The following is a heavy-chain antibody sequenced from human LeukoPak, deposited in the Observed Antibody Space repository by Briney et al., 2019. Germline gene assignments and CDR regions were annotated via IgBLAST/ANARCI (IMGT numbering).Heavy chain of an antibody. CDR3: ARELMASSGYLPSAFDL. CDR1: GGSFSGYY. J-gene: IGHJ2*01. CDR2: INHSGST. Sequence: SETLSLICAVYGGSFSGYYWSWIRQPPGKGLEWIGEINHSGSTNYNPSLKSRVTISVDTSKNQFSLKLSSVTAADTAVYYCARELMASSGYLPSAFDLWGRGTLVTVSS. D-gene: IGHD3-22*01. V-gene: IGHV4-34*01.